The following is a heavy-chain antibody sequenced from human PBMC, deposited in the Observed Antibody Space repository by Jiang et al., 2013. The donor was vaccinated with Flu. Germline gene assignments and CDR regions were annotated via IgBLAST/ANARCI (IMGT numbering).Heavy chain of an antibody. CDR1: GGSLSSYY. D-gene: IGHD3-16*01. Sequence: GPGLVKPSETLSLTCTVSGGSLSSYYWSWIRQPPGKGLEWIGYINYSGNTNYNPSLKSRVTISVDTSKNQFSLKLSSVTAADMAVYYCARLNGGYWGQGTLVTVSS. V-gene: IGHV4-59*01. CDR2: INYSGNT. CDR3: ARLNGGY. J-gene: IGHJ4*02.